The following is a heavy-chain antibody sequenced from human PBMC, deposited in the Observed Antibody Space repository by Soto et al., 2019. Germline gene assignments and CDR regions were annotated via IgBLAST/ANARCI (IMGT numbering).Heavy chain of an antibody. J-gene: IGHJ3*01. CDR2: ISAFNGYT. D-gene: IGHD2-21*01. V-gene: IGHV1-18*01. CDR1: GYIFNKYG. CDR3: ARGRGVVIPAGTPDAFDV. Sequence: VASVKVSCKXSGYIFNKYGFNWVRQAPGQGLEWMGRISAFNGYTNFAQKFQGRVTLTTDTSTNTAYMELSSLRSDDTAIYYCARGRGVVIPAGTPDAFDVWGQGTMVTVSS.